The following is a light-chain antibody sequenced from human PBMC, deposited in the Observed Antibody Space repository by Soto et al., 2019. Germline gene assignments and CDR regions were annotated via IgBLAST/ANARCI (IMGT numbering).Light chain of an antibody. V-gene: IGKV3-15*01. CDR1: QSVSSN. Sequence: EIVMTQSPATLSVSPGERATLSCRASQSVSSNLAWYQQKPGQAPRLLIYGASTRATGIPARFSGSGSGTAGTLTISSPQSEDFAVYDGQQDNKWPPYTFGQGTKLEIK. J-gene: IGKJ2*01. CDR3: QQDNKWPPYT. CDR2: GAS.